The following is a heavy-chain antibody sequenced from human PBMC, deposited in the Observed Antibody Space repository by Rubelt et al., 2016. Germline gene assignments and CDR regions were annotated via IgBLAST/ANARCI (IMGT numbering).Heavy chain of an antibody. CDR2: ISGSGGST. CDR3: AKVVRVVVAAKGGYFDY. J-gene: IGHJ4*02. D-gene: IGHD2-15*01. V-gene: IGHV3-23*01. CDR1: GFTFSSYA. Sequence: AASGFTFSSYAMSWVRQAPGKGLEWVSAISGSGGSTYYADSVKGRFTISRDNSKNTLYLQMNSLRAEDTAVYYCAKVVRVVVAAKGGYFDYWGQGTLVTVSS.